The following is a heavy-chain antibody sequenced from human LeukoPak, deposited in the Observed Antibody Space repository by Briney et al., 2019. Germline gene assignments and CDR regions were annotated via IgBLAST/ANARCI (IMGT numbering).Heavy chain of an antibody. J-gene: IGHJ5*02. Sequence: SETLSLTCTVSGYSISSGYYWGWIRQPPGKGLEWIGSIYHSGSTYHNPSLKSRVTISVDTSKNQFSLKLSSVTAADTAVYYCARWVFYGSGSYHFLWFDPWGQGTLVTVSS. D-gene: IGHD3-10*01. V-gene: IGHV4-38-2*02. CDR2: IYHSGST. CDR1: GYSISSGYY. CDR3: ARWVFYGSGSYHFLWFDP.